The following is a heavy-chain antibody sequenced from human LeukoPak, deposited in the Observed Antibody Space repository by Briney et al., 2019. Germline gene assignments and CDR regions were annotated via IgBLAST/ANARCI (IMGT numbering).Heavy chain of an antibody. J-gene: IGHJ4*02. Sequence: ASVKVSCKASGYTFTSYGISWVRQAPGQGLEWMGWINPNSGGTNYAQKFQGWVTMTRDTSISTAYMELNRLRSDDTAVYYCARVGDGDSSLYDYWGQGTLVTVSS. V-gene: IGHV1-2*04. CDR1: GYTFTSYG. D-gene: IGHD5-24*01. CDR2: INPNSGGT. CDR3: ARVGDGDSSLYDY.